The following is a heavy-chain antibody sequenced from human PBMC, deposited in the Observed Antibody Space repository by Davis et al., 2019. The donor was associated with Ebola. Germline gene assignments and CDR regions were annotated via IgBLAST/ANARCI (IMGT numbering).Heavy chain of an antibody. CDR2: INSDGSST. CDR3: AKVPHGV. J-gene: IGHJ4*02. D-gene: IGHD2-8*01. V-gene: IGHV3-74*01. Sequence: GESLKISCAASGFTFSSYWMHWVRQAPGKGLVWVSRINSDGSSTSYADSVKGRFTISRDNAKNTLYLQMNSLRPEDTAVYYCAKVPHGVWGQGTLVTVSS. CDR1: GFTFSSYW.